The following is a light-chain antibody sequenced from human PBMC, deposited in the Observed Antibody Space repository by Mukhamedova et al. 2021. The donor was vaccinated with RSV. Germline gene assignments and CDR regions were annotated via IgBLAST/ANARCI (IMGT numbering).Light chain of an antibody. CDR1: DIGGYNY. CDR2: DVT. Sequence: DIGGYNYVSWYQQHPDKAPKLIIFDVTDRASGVSNRFIGSKSGNTASLTISGLQAEDEAHYYCTSYTSSSTLFYVFGTGTEVTVL. J-gene: IGLJ1*01. V-gene: IGLV2-14*03. CDR3: TSYTSSSTLFYV.